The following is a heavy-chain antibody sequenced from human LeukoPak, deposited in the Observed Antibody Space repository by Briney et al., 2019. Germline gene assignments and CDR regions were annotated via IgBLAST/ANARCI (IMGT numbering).Heavy chain of an antibody. D-gene: IGHD3-22*01. CDR2: ISGDGAGT. V-gene: IGHV3-43*02. CDR3: AKDRDDYYDSSAYRNYFDY. CDR1: GFTFDDYA. Sequence: QPGRSLRLSCAASGFTFDDYAMHWVRQAPGKGLEWVSLISGDGAGTYYADSVKGRFTISRDNSKNSLYLQMNSLRTEDTALYYCAKDRDDYYDSSAYRNYFDYWGQGTLVTVSS. J-gene: IGHJ4*02.